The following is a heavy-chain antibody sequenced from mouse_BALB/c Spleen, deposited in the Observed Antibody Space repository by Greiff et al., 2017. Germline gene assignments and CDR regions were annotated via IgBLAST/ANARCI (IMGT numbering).Heavy chain of an antibody. CDR3: ARDLMGNYGWFAY. CDR2: IWGDGST. Sequence: VQVVESGPGLVAPSQSLSITCTVSGFSLTGYGVNWVRQPPGKGLEWLGMIWGDGSTDYNSALKSRLSISKDNSKSQVFLKMNSLQTDDTARYYCARDLMGNYGWFAYWGQGTLVTVSA. CDR1: GFSLTGYG. D-gene: IGHD2-1*01. V-gene: IGHV2-6-7*01. J-gene: IGHJ3*01.